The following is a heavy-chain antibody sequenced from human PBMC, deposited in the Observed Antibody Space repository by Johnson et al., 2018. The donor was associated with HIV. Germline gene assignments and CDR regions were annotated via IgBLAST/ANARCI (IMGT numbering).Heavy chain of an antibody. CDR3: ARTNAGSYDHPGAFDI. D-gene: IGHD3-10*01. V-gene: IGHV3-53*01. Sequence: VQLVESGGGLIQPGGSLRLSCAASGFTVSSNYMSWVRQAPGKGLEWVSVIYSGGTTYYADSVKGRFTIPRDNSKNTRYLQMNSLGAEDTAVYSCARTNAGSYDHPGAFDIWGQGTMVTVSS. CDR1: GFTVSSNY. CDR2: IYSGGTT. J-gene: IGHJ3*02.